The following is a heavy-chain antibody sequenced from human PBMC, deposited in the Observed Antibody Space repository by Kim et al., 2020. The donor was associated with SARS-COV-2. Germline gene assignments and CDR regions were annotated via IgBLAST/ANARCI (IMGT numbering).Heavy chain of an antibody. Sequence: GGSLRLSCAASGFTFSSYDMHWVRQATGKGLEWVSAIGTAGDTYYPGSVKGRFTISRENAKNSLYLQMNSLRAGDTAVYYCARGLYCSGGSCYSLSGDLYGMDVWGQGTTVTVSS. CDR1: GFTFSSYD. CDR3: ARGLYCSGGSCYSLSGDLYGMDV. CDR2: IGTAGDT. V-gene: IGHV3-13*01. J-gene: IGHJ6*02. D-gene: IGHD2-15*01.